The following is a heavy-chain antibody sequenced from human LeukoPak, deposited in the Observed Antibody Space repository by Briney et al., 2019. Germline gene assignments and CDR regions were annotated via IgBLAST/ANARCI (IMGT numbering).Heavy chain of an antibody. CDR2: INHSGST. V-gene: IGHV4-34*01. CDR1: GGSFSGYY. Sequence: SETLSLTCAVYGGSFSGYYWSWIRQPPGKGLEWIGEINHSGSTNYNPSLKSRVTISVDTSKNQFSLKLSSVTAADTAVYYCARSGSMVRGVYFDYWGQGTLVTVSS. J-gene: IGHJ4*02. D-gene: IGHD3-10*01. CDR3: ARSGSMVRGVYFDY.